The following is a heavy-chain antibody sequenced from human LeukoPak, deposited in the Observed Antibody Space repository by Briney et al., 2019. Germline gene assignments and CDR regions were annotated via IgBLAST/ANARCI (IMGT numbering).Heavy chain of an antibody. D-gene: IGHD2-2*01. CDR2: ISGSGDNT. J-gene: IGHJ6*02. Sequence: GGSLRLSCAASGFTFSSFAMSWVRQAPGKGLEWVSGISGSGDNTYYADSVKGRFTISRDNSKNTLYLQVNSLRAEDTAVYYCAKALGYCSSTNCFYYYGMDVWGQGTTVTVSS. CDR3: AKALGYCSSTNCFYYYGMDV. V-gene: IGHV3-23*01. CDR1: GFTFSSFA.